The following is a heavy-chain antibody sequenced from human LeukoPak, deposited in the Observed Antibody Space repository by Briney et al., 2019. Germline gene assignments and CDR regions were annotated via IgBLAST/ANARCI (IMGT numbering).Heavy chain of an antibody. J-gene: IGHJ4*02. D-gene: IGHD3-10*01. V-gene: IGHV3-21*01. CDR2: ISSGSSCI. CDR3: AREGAYYGSGSPDY. Sequence: PGGSLRLSCAASGFTFSSYSMNWVRQAPGKELEWVSSISSGSSCIYYADSVKGRFTISRDNAKNSLYLQMNSLRAEDTAVYYCAREGAYYGSGSPDYWGQGTLVTVSS. CDR1: GFTFSSYS.